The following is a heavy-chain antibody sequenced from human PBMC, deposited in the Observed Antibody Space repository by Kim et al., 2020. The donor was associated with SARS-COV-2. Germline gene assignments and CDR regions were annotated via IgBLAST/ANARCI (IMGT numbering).Heavy chain of an antibody. V-gene: IGHV3-23*01. CDR3: ARRGEVVPTAPGNYFDY. CDR1: GFTLSSQA. CDR2: ISGGGTT. J-gene: IGHJ4*02. D-gene: IGHD2-15*01. Sequence: GGSLRLSCAASGFTLSSQAVSWVRQAAGKGLDWVSTISGGGTTFYADSVKGRFTISRDISKNTVYLLMNSLRVEDTAVYHCARRGEVVPTAPGNYFDYWGQGTLVTVPS.